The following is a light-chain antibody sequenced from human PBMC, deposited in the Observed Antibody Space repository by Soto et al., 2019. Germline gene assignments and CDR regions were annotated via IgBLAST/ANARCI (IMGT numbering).Light chain of an antibody. CDR1: SRDVGGYNY. V-gene: IGLV2-14*01. J-gene: IGLJ2*01. Sequence: QSALTQPASVSGSPGQSITISCTGTSRDVGGYNYVSWYHQHPGKAPKLMIYEVSNRPSGVSNRFSGSKSGKTASLTISGLQAEDEGDYYCSSDTGSSTLRFGGGTKRTVL. CDR2: EVS. CDR3: SSDTGSSTLR.